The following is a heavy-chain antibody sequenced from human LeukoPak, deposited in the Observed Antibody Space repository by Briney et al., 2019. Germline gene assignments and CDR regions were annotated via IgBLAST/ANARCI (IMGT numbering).Heavy chain of an antibody. CDR1: GFTFSSYA. D-gene: IGHD2-21*01. CDR3: AKDLPPYCGGDCRDY. V-gene: IGHV3-23*01. Sequence: GGSLRLSCAASGFTFSSYAMSWVRQAPGKGLEWASAISGSGGSTYYADSVKGRFTISRDNSKNTLYLQMNSLRAEDTAVYYCAKDLPPYCGGDCRDYWGQGTLVTVSS. J-gene: IGHJ4*02. CDR2: ISGSGGST.